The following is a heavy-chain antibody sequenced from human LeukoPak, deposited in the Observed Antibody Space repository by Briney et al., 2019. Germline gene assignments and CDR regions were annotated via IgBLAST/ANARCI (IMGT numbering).Heavy chain of an antibody. V-gene: IGHV4-39*07. CDR2: IYHSGST. Sequence: SETLSLTCTVSGGSISSSSYYWGWIRQPPGKGLEWIGYIYHSGSTYYNPSLKSRVTISVDRPKNQFSLKLSSVTAADTAVYYCARLDAAIAAAGTGWFDPWGQGTLVTVSS. J-gene: IGHJ5*02. D-gene: IGHD6-13*01. CDR3: ARLDAAIAAAGTGWFDP. CDR1: GGSISSSSYY.